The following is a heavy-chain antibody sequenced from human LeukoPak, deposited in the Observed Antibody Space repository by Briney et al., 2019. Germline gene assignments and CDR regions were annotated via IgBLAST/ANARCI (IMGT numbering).Heavy chain of an antibody. Sequence: PGGSLRLSCAASGFTFSSYSMNWVRQAPGKGLEWVSSISSSSSYIYYADSVKVRFTISRANAKNSLYLQMNSLRAEDTAVYYCARAHYYDSSGYYYDVTWGQGTLVTVSS. CDR1: GFTFSSYS. V-gene: IGHV3-21*01. J-gene: IGHJ5*02. CDR2: ISSSSSYI. CDR3: ARAHYYDSSGYYYDVT. D-gene: IGHD3-22*01.